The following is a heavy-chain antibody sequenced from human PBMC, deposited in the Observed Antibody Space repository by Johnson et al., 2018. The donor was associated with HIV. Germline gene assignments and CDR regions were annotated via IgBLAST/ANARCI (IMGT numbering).Heavy chain of an antibody. V-gene: IGHV3-30*09. CDR2: ISFDGSNK. CDR3: VREGYSSASDAFDI. J-gene: IGHJ3*02. CDR1: GFTFNKFA. D-gene: IGHD6-25*01. Sequence: VQVVESGGGVVQPGRSLTLSCAASGFTFNKFAMHWVRQAPGKGLEWLAFISFDGSNKYFGDSVEGRFDISRENSKNSHYLHMNSLRPEDTAIYYCVREGYSSASDAFDIWGQGSMVTVSS.